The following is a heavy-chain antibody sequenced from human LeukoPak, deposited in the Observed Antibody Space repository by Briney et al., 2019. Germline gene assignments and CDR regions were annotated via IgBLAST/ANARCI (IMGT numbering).Heavy chain of an antibody. CDR3: ARQDTGDGRAFDI. CDR1: GGSISGYY. Sequence: PSETLSLTCTVSGGSISGYYWSWIRQPAGKRLEWIGRIYTSGSTNYNPSLKSRITMSVDTSMNQFSLKLSSVTAADTAVYYCARQDTGDGRAFDIWGQGTMVTVSS. J-gene: IGHJ3*02. D-gene: IGHD7-27*01. CDR2: IYTSGST. V-gene: IGHV4-4*07.